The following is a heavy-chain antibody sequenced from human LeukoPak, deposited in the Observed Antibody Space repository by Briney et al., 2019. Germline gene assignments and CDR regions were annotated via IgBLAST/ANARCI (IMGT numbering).Heavy chain of an antibody. CDR1: GFTFSSYS. CDR3: ARGRRGCDGDCYVAFDI. J-gene: IGHJ3*02. V-gene: IGHV3-48*01. Sequence: GGSLRLSCAASGFTFSSYSMNWVRQAPGKGLEWVSYISSSSSTIYYADSVKGRFTISRDNAKNSLYLQMNSLRAEDTAVYYCARGRRGCDGDCYVAFDIWGQGTMVTVSS. CDR2: ISSSSSTI. D-gene: IGHD2-21*02.